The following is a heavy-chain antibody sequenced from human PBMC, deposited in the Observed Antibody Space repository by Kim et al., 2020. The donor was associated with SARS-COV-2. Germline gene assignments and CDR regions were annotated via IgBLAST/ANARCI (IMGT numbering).Heavy chain of an antibody. CDR2: LGGGGEST. CDR3: AKLNTMLQGVNYFDS. D-gene: IGHD3-10*01. J-gene: IGHJ4*02. V-gene: IGHV3-23*01. CDR1: GFSFSRQA. Sequence: GGSLRLSCEASGFSFSRQAMTWVRQAPGKGLEWVSALGGGGESTYYADSVRGRFTISRDISTNTLYLHMSSLRVEDTAIYYCAKLNTMLQGVNYFDSWGQGILVTVSA.